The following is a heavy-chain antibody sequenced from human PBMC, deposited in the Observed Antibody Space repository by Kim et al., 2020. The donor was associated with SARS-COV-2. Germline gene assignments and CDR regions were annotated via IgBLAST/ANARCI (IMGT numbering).Heavy chain of an antibody. CDR3: ARISRGLGSYSKFDP. CDR1: GGSISSSNYY. D-gene: IGHD3-10*01. V-gene: IGHV4-39*01. Sequence: SETLSLTCTVSGGSISSSNYYWGWIRQPPGKGLEWIGSISYSGSTYYNPSLKSRVTISVDTSKNQFSLKLSSVTAADTAVYYCARISRGLGSYSKFDPWGPGTLVTVSS. J-gene: IGHJ5*02. CDR2: ISYSGST.